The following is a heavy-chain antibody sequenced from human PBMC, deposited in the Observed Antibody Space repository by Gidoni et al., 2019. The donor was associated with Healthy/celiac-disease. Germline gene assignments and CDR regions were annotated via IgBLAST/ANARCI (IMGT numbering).Heavy chain of an antibody. J-gene: IGHJ6*02. Sequence: QLQLQESGPGLVKPSETLSLTCTVSGGSISSSSYYWGWIRQPPGKGLEWIGSIYYIGSTYYNPSLKSRVTISVDTSKNQFSLKLSSVTAADTAVYYCARDRWAYYYYGMDVWGQGTTVTVSS. CDR2: IYYIGST. CDR1: GGSISSSSYY. CDR3: ARDRWAYYYYGMDV. V-gene: IGHV4-39*02. D-gene: IGHD1-26*01.